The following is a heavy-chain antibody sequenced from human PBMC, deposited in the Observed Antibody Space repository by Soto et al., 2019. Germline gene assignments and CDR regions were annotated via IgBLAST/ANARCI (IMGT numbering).Heavy chain of an antibody. CDR2: ISSSSSYI. Sequence: PGGSLRLSCAASGFTFSSYSMNWVRQAPGKGLEWVSSISSSSSYIYYADSVKGRFTISRDNAKNSLYLQMNSLRAEDTAVYYCARDYGYCSGGSCLFDYWGQGTLVTVSS. J-gene: IGHJ4*02. CDR3: ARDYGYCSGGSCLFDY. CDR1: GFTFSSYS. V-gene: IGHV3-21*01. D-gene: IGHD2-15*01.